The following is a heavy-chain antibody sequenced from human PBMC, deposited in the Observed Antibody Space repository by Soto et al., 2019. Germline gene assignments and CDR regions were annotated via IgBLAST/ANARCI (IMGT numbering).Heavy chain of an antibody. CDR3: ARDPNIVATMGCIYYYYGMDV. J-gene: IGHJ6*02. CDR1: GFTFSSYW. D-gene: IGHD5-12*01. CDR2: IKQDVSEK. V-gene: IGHV3-7*01. Sequence: EVQLVESGGGLVQPGGSLRLSCAASGFTFSSYWMSWVRQAPGKGLEWVANIKQDVSEKYYVDSVKGRFTISRDNAKNSLYLQMKSLRAEDTAVYYCARDPNIVATMGCIYYYYGMDVWGQGTTVTVSS.